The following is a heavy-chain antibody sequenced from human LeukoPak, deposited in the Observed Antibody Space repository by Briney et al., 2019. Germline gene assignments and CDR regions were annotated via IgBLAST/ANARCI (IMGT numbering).Heavy chain of an antibody. J-gene: IGHJ4*02. Sequence: ASVTVSCKTSGYTFTDYYLHWVRQAPGQGLEWVGWIHPNTGATHHAQKFQGRLTMTRDTSISTVYMELTRLRSDDTAVYYCARDMGRYSGYDYDYWGQGTLVTASS. CDR3: ARDMGRYSGYDYDY. D-gene: IGHD5-12*01. V-gene: IGHV1-2*02. CDR1: GYTFTDYY. CDR2: IHPNTGAT.